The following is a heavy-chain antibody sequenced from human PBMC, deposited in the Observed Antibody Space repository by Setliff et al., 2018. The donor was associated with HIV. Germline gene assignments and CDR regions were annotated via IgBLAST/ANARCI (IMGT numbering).Heavy chain of an antibody. CDR3: TNKPESFNSFEV. Sequence: LRLSCAASGFTTSSFSMYWVRQAPGKGLVWVSRVNSDGSSTNYADSVKGRFTMSRDNAKNSLFLEMTNLRAEDTAFYYCTNKPESFNSFEVWGQGTVVTVSS. CDR2: VNSDGSST. J-gene: IGHJ3*01. CDR1: GFTTSSFS. V-gene: IGHV3-74*01.